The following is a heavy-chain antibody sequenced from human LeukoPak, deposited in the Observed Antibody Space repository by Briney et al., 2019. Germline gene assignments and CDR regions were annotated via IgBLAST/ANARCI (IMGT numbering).Heavy chain of an antibody. J-gene: IGHJ4*02. Sequence: GGSLRLSCTASGFTFSSYWMHWVRHAPGKGLVWVSHIGGDGSTTVYADSVKGRFTISRDNAKNTLYLQMNSLRVEDTAVYYCASSIVVPGHYWGQGTLVTVSS. CDR1: GFTFSSYW. CDR3: ASSIVVPGHY. V-gene: IGHV3-74*01. CDR2: IGGDGSTT. D-gene: IGHD6-19*01.